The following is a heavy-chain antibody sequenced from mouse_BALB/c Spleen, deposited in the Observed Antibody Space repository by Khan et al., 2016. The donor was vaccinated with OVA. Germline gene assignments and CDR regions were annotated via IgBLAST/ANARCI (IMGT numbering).Heavy chain of an antibody. J-gene: IGHJ3*01. Sequence: EVQLQESGGDLVKPGGSLKLSCAASGFTFSSYSMSWVRQTPDKRLEWVATISTGGDYTYYPDNVKGRFIISRDDAKNTLYLQMSSLKSEDTAMYYCASHLTGSFAYWGQGTLVTVSA. V-gene: IGHV5-6*01. CDR1: GFTFSSYS. CDR2: ISTGGDYT. D-gene: IGHD4-1*01. CDR3: ASHLTGSFAY.